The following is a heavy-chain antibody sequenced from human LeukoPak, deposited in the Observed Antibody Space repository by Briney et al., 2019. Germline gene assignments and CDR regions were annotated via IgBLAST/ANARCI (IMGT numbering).Heavy chain of an antibody. J-gene: IGHJ3*02. V-gene: IGHV4-4*07. Sequence: PSETLSLTCTVSGGSISSYYWSWIRQPAGKGLEWIGRIYTSGSTNYNPSLKSRVTMSVDTSKNQFSLKLSSVTAAGTAVYYCARHLGYYYDSSGLDAFDIWGQGTMVTVSS. CDR1: GGSISSYY. CDR2: IYTSGST. CDR3: ARHLGYYYDSSGLDAFDI. D-gene: IGHD3-22*01.